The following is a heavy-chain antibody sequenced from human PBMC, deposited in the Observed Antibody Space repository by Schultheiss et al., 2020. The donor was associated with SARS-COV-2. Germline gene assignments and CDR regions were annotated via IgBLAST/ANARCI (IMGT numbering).Heavy chain of an antibody. CDR2: ISSSSSYI. Sequence: GGSLRLSCAASGFTFSSYSMNWVRQAPGKGLEWVSYISSSSSYIYYADSVKGRFTISRDNAKNSLYLQMNSLRAEDTAVYYCARGQIWGYSSISYDYWGQGTLVTVSS. J-gene: IGHJ4*02. D-gene: IGHD5-18*01. V-gene: IGHV3-21*05. CDR3: ARGQIWGYSSISYDY. CDR1: GFTFSSYS.